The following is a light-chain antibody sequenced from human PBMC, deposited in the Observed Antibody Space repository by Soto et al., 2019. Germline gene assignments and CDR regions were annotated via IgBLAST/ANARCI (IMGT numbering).Light chain of an antibody. Sequence: EIVLTQSPGTLSLSAGERATLSCRASQSVSSSYLAWYQQKPGEAPRLLIYGASSRATGSPDRFSGSGSGTDFTLTISRLEPEDFAVYYCQQYGSSPPATFGQGTKVEIK. CDR2: GAS. CDR3: QQYGSSPPAT. CDR1: QSVSSSY. V-gene: IGKV3-20*01. J-gene: IGKJ1*01.